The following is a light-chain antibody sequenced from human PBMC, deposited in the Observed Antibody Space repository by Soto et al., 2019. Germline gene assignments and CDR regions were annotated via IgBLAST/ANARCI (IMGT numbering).Light chain of an antibody. CDR2: AAS. J-gene: IGKJ1*01. V-gene: IGKV1-27*01. Sequence: DIQMTQSPSSLSASVGDRVTITCRARQGISNYLAWYQQKPGKVPKLLIYAASTLQSGVPSRFSGSGSGTDFTLTISSLQPEDVATSFCQKYDSTPWTFGQVTKVEIK. CDR3: QKYDSTPWT. CDR1: QGISNY.